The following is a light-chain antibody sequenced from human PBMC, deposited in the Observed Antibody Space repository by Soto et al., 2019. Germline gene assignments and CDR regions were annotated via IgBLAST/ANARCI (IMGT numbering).Light chain of an antibody. Sequence: DIQMTQSPSPLSASVGDRVTITCRASQSINKYLNWYQQKPGKAPKLLIYDASDLETGVPSRFSGSGSGTGFTFTISSLQPEDFATYYCQQYESLPLTFGQGTRLEIK. CDR3: QQYESLPLT. CDR1: QSINKY. V-gene: IGKV1-33*01. CDR2: DAS. J-gene: IGKJ5*01.